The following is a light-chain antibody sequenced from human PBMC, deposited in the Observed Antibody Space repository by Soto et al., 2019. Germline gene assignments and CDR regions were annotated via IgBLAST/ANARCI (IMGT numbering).Light chain of an antibody. CDR1: SRDVGIYNY. Sequence: QSALTQPRSVSGSPGQSVTVSCTGTSRDVGIYNYVSWYQQRPGKAPKLIIYEVTRRPSGVPDRIFGSKSYTTASLTVSGLQAEDEADYYCSSFAGTNSFVFGTGTKLTVL. J-gene: IGLJ1*01. CDR3: SSFAGTNSFV. CDR2: EVT. V-gene: IGLV2-11*01.